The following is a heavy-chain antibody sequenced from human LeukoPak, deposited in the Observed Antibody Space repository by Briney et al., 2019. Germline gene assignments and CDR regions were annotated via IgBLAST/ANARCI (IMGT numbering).Heavy chain of an antibody. CDR1: GFTFSSYS. D-gene: IGHD3-10*01. CDR3: ARDLSPQVRLLWFGELSYPDYYYYMDV. V-gene: IGHV3-21*01. CDR2: ISSSSSYI. J-gene: IGHJ6*03. Sequence: GGSLRLSCSASGFTFSSYSMNWVRQAPGQGLEWVSSISSSSSYIYYSDSVKGRFTISRDNAKNSLYLQMNSLRAEDTAVYYCARDLSPQVRLLWFGELSYPDYYYYMDVWGKGTTVTVSS.